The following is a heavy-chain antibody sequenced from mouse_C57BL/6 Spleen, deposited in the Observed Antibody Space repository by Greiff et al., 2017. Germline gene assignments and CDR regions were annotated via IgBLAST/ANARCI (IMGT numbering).Heavy chain of an antibody. CDR2: INPSSGYT. CDR3: ARLGSLDYDYFDY. J-gene: IGHJ2*01. D-gene: IGHD2-4*01. CDR1: GYTFTSYT. V-gene: IGHV1-4*01. Sequence: QVHVKQSGAELARPGASVKMSCKASGYTFTSYTMHWVKQRPGQGLEWIGYINPSSGYTKYNQKFKDKATLTADKSSSTAYMQLSSLTSEDSAVYYCARLGSLDYDYFDYWGQGTTLTVSS.